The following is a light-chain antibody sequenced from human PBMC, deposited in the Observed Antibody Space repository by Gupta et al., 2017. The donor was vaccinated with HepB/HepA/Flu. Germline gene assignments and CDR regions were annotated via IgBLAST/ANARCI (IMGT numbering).Light chain of an antibody. J-gene: IGKJ4*01. CDR2: LGS. Sequence: DIVMTQSPLSLPVTPGEPASISCRSSQSLLHSNGYNYLDWYLQKPGQSPQLLIYLGSNRASRVPDRFSGSGSGTDFTLKISRVEAEDVGVYYCRQALQTPRSFGGGTKVEIK. V-gene: IGKV2-28*01. CDR1: QSLLHSNGYNY. CDR3: RQALQTPRS.